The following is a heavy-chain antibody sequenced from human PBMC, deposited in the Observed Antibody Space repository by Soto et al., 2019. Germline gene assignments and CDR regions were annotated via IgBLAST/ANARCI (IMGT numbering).Heavy chain of an antibody. CDR2: IYSGGST. CDR3: ARTGWGYCSSTSCYKGYYYYMDV. D-gene: IGHD2-2*02. Sequence: EVQLVESGGGLVQPGGSLRLSCAASGFTVSSNSMSWVLQAPGKGLEWVSDIYSGGSTYYADSVKGLFTISRHNSKNTLYLQMNSLRAEDTAVYYCARTGWGYCSSTSCYKGYYYYMDVWGKGTTVTVSS. V-gene: IGHV3-53*04. CDR1: GFTVSSNS. J-gene: IGHJ6*03.